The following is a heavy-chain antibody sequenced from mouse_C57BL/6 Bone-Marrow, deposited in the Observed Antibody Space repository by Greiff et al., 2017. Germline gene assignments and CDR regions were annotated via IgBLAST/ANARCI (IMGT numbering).Heavy chain of an antibody. Sequence: QVQLQQPGAELVMPGASVKLSCKASGYTFTSYWMHWVKQRPGQGLEWIGGIDPSDSYTNYNQKFKGKSTLTVDKSSSTAYMQHSSLTSEDSAVYYCAMDGYTWFAYWGQGTLVTVSA. J-gene: IGHJ3*01. D-gene: IGHD2-3*01. V-gene: IGHV1-69*01. CDR2: IDPSDSYT. CDR3: AMDGYTWFAY. CDR1: GYTFTSYW.